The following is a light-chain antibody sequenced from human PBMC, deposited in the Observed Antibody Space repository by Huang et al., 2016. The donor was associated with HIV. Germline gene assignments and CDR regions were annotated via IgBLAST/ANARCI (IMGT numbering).Light chain of an antibody. CDR3: QQYNYWWT. CDR1: LSVSSN. CDR2: GAS. Sequence: EIVMTQSPATLSVSPGERAALSCRASLSVSSNLAWYQQKPGQAPRLRIYGASTRATGIPARFSGSGSGTEFTLTISSLQSEDSAVYYCQQYNYWWTFGQGTKVEIK. J-gene: IGKJ1*01. V-gene: IGKV3-15*01.